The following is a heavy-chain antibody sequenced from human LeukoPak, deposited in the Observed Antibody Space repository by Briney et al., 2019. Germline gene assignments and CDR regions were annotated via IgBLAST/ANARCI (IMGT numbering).Heavy chain of an antibody. CDR2: INHSGST. D-gene: IGHD3-16*02. CDR1: GGCFSGYY. V-gene: IGHV4-34*01. J-gene: IGHJ6*03. Sequence: SETLSLTCAVYGGCFSGYYWSWIRQPPGKGLEWIGEINHSGSTNYNPSLKSRVTISVDTSKNQFSLKLSSVTAADTAVYYCASLFNVRYYYYYMDVWGKGTTVTVSS. CDR3: ASLFNVRYYYYYMDV.